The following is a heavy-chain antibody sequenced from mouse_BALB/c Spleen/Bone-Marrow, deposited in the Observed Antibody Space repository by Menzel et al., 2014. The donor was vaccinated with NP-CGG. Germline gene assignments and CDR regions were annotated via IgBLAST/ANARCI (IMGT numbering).Heavy chain of an antibody. V-gene: IGHV4-1*02. CDR3: ARRHYYGYADY. J-gene: IGHJ4*01. D-gene: IGHD1-2*01. Sequence: EVKLMESGAGLVKPGGSLKLSCAASGYAFSRYWMSWVRQAPGKGLEWIGEINPDSNTTNYTPSLKDKFIITRDNANNTLFLQMSSVRSEDTALYYCARRHYYGYADYWGQGTSVTVSS. CDR2: INPDSNTT. CDR1: GYAFSRYW.